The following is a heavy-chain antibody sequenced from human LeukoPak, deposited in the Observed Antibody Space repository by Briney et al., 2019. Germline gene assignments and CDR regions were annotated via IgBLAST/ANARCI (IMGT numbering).Heavy chain of an antibody. J-gene: IGHJ4*01. CDR3: ARQLQMAPVGFDF. V-gene: IGHV4-39*01. Sequence: PSETLSLTCTVSGGSISSSSYYWAWIRQPPGEGLEWIGNIYYSGTTYYSPSLKSRVTISIDTSKNQFSLKLSSVTAADTSVYFCARQLQMAPVGFDFWGHGTLVTVSS. CDR2: IYYSGTT. D-gene: IGHD1-26*01. CDR1: GGSISSSSYY.